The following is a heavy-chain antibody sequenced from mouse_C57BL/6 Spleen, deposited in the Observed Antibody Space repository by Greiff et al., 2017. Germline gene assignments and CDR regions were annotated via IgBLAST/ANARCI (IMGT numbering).Heavy chain of an antibody. V-gene: IGHV14-2*01. D-gene: IGHD2-1*01. CDR3: ARDGNYLGYYFDY. J-gene: IGHJ2*01. Sequence: EVKLEESGAELVKPGASVKLSCTASGFNIKDYYMHWVKQRTEQGLEWIGRIDPEDGENKYAPKFQGKATITADPSSNTAYLQLSSLTSEDTAGYYCARDGNYLGYYFDYWGQGTTLTVSS. CDR2: IDPEDGEN. CDR1: GFNIKDYY.